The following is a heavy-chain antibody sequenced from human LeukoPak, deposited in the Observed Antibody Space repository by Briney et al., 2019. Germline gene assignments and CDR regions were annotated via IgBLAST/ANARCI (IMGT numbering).Heavy chain of an antibody. CDR1: GFTFSSYS. J-gene: IGHJ5*02. D-gene: IGHD2-15*01. V-gene: IGHV3-30*03. CDR3: AREVVVVAATGFDP. Sequence: GGSLRLSCAASGFTFSSYSMNWVRQAPGKGLEWVAVISYDGSNKYYADSVKGRFTISRDNSKNTLYLQMNSLRAEDTAVYYCAREVVVVAATGFDPWGQGTLVTVSS. CDR2: ISYDGSNK.